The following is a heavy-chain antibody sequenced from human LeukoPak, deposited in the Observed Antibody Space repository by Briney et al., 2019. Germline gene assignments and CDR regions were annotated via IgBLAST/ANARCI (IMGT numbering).Heavy chain of an antibody. D-gene: IGHD6-19*01. CDR3: ARDSSGWYNN. CDR1: GGSISSSSYY. J-gene: IGHJ4*02. CDR2: IYYSGST. V-gene: IGHV4-39*07. Sequence: SETLSLTCTVSGGSISSSSYYWGWIRQPPGKGLEWIGSIYYSGSTYYNPSLKSRVTISVDTSKNQFSLKLRSVTAADTAVYYCARDSSGWYNNWGQGTLVTVSS.